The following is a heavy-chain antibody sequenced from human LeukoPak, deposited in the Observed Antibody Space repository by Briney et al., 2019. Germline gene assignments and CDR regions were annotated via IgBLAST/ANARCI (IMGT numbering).Heavy chain of an antibody. CDR1: GYTFTSYG. D-gene: IGHD6-13*01. V-gene: IGHV1-18*01. J-gene: IGHJ5*02. CDR3: ARDPSPWQQLANGWFDP. CDR2: ISAYNGNT. Sequence: ASVEVSCKASGYTFTSYGISWVRQAPGQGLEWMGWISAYNGNTNYAQKLQGRVTMTTDTSTSTAYMELRSLRSDDTAVYYCARDPSPWQQLANGWFDPWGQGTLVTVSS.